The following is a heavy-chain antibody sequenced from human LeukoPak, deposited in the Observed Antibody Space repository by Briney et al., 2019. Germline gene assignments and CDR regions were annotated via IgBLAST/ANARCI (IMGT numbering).Heavy chain of an antibody. V-gene: IGHV4-31*03. CDR1: GGSISSGSYY. CDR3: AITRGRVDAFDI. CDR2: IYYSGST. Sequence: SETLSLTCTVSGGSISSGSYYWSWIRQHPGKGLEWIGYIYYSGSTYYNPSLKSRVTISVDTSKNQFSLKLSSVTAADTAVYYCAITRGRVDAFDIWGQGTMVTVSS. D-gene: IGHD3-16*01. J-gene: IGHJ3*02.